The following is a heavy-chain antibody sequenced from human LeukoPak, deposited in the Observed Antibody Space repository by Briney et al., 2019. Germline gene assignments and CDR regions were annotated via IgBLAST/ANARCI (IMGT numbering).Heavy chain of an antibody. V-gene: IGHV3-30*02. J-gene: IGHJ4*02. CDR1: GFTFSSYG. CDR2: IRYDGSNK. D-gene: IGHD3-3*01. Sequence: GGSLRLSCAASGFTFSSYGMHWVRQAPGKGLEWVAFIRYDGSNKYYADSVKGRFTISRDNSKNTLYLQMNSLRAEDTAVHYCAKDFVDDFWSGQYDWGQGTLVTVSS. CDR3: AKDFVDDFWSGQYD.